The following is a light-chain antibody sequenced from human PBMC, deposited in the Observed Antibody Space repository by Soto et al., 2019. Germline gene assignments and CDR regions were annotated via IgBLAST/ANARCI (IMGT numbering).Light chain of an antibody. J-gene: IGKJ1*01. CDR3: QQYDNSPWT. Sequence: EIVMTQSPSTLAVSPGGRATLSCGASQSISYTLAWYQQKPGQAPRLLIYGASRRATGFPARFRGSGSGTDFTLTISSLQSEDFALYYCQQYDNSPWTFGQGTKVDI. CDR1: QSISYT. V-gene: IGKV3-15*01. CDR2: GAS.